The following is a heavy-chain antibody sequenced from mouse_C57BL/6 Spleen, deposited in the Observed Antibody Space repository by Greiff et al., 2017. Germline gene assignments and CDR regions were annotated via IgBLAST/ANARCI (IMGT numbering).Heavy chain of an antibody. D-gene: IGHD2-1*01. Sequence: EVQLQQSGPELVKPGASVKISCKASGYTFTDYYMNWVKQSHGKSLEWIGDINPNNGGTSYNQKFKGKATLTVDKSSSTAYMELRSLTSEDSAVYYCAVYYGRRYWYFDVWGTGTTVTVSS. J-gene: IGHJ1*03. CDR2: INPNNGGT. V-gene: IGHV1-26*01. CDR1: GYTFTDYY. CDR3: AVYYGRRYWYFDV.